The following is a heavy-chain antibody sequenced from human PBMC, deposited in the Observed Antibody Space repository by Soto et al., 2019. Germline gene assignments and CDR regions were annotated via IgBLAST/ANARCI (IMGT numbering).Heavy chain of an antibody. Sequence: QVQLQESGPGLVKPSQTLSLTCTVSGDSISSGDHYWSWIRQPPGKGLEWIGYIYYSGTTYSRPFLQSRVTISVDTSNNQFSLKLNSVTAADTAVYYCARGAYSDSSSYFDYWGQGTLVPV. J-gene: IGHJ4*02. CDR3: ARGAYSDSSSYFDY. CDR2: IYYSGTT. V-gene: IGHV4-30-4*01. CDR1: GDSISSGDHY. D-gene: IGHD6-6*01.